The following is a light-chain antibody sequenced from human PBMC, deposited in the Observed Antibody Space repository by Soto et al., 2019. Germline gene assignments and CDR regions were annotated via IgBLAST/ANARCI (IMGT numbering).Light chain of an antibody. CDR3: KSYAGSNTYV. V-gene: IGLV2-8*01. J-gene: IGLJ1*01. CDR2: EVV. Sequence: QSVLTQPPSASGSPGQSVTISCTGTKSDIGVYDFVSWYQHHPGKAPRLIIYEVVQRPSGVPDRFSGSKSGNTASLTVSGLQAADEADYFCKSYAGSNTYVFGSGTKLPS. CDR1: KSDIGVYDF.